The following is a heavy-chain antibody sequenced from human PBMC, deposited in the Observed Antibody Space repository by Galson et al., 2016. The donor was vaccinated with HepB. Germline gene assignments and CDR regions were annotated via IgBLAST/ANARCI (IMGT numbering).Heavy chain of an antibody. Sequence: SLRLSCAASGFPFSRCWMHWVRQAPGKGPVWVSRINSDGSSTTYADSVKGRFTISRDNAKNTLSLQVNSLGAEDTALYYCVREDYGDDPIYYYYYGMDVWGQGTTVTVSS. J-gene: IGHJ6*02. CDR1: GFPFSRCW. V-gene: IGHV3-74*01. D-gene: IGHD4-17*01. CDR2: INSDGSST. CDR3: VREDYGDDPIYYYYYGMDV.